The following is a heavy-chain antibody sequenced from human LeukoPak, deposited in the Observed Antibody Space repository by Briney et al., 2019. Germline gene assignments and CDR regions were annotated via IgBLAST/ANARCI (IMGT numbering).Heavy chain of an antibody. CDR2: IYYSGST. Sequence: SETLSLTCTVSGGSISSYYWSWIRQPPGKGLEWIGYIYYSGSTNYNPSLKSRVTISVDTSKNQFSLKLSSVTAADTAVYYCARQLVAVGPFGYWGQGTLVTVSS. D-gene: IGHD6-19*01. V-gene: IGHV4-59*08. CDR1: GGSISSYY. J-gene: IGHJ4*02. CDR3: ARQLVAVGPFGY.